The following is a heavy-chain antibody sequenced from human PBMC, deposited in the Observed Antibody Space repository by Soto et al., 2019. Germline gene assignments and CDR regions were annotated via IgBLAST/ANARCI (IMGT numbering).Heavy chain of an antibody. D-gene: IGHD1-26*01. CDR1: GYTFSNEA. CDR3: ARASRYYSSYMMY. V-gene: IGHV1-18*01. Sequence: ASVKVSCKASGYTFSNEAITWVRQAPGQGLEWMGWVSAYNGDTNYAQKFKGRVSMTTDKSTSTAYMEVRSLRYDDTAVYFCARASRYYSSYMMYWGQGTPVTVSP. CDR2: VSAYNGDT. J-gene: IGHJ4*02.